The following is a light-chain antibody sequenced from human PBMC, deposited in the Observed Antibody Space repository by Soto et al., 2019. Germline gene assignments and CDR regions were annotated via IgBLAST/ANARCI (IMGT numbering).Light chain of an antibody. Sequence: IQMTQSPPSLSATVGDRVTITCRASRSISDCLNWYKQKPGEAPELLIYDASNLETGVPSRFSGSGSGTDFTFTISSLQPEDIATYYCQQYDNLPRTFGPGTKVDIK. J-gene: IGKJ3*01. V-gene: IGKV1-33*01. CDR1: RSISDC. CDR2: DAS. CDR3: QQYDNLPRT.